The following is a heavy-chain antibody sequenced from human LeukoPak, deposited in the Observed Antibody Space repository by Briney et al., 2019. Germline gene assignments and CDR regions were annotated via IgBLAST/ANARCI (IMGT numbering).Heavy chain of an antibody. CDR3: ARVGYSGYDNRGSFDY. CDR2: INHSGST. D-gene: IGHD5-12*01. Sequence: SETLSLTCTVSGGSISSSSYYWSWIRQPPGKGLVWIGEINHSGSTNYNPSLKSRVTISVDTSKNQFSLRLSSVTAADTAVYYCARVGYSGYDNRGSFDYWGQGTLVTVSS. CDR1: GGSISSSSYY. J-gene: IGHJ4*02. V-gene: IGHV4-39*07.